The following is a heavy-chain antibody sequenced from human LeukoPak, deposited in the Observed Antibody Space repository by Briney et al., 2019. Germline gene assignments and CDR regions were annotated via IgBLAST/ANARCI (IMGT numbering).Heavy chain of an antibody. J-gene: IGHJ5*02. CDR2: ISSSGSTI. CDR3: ASRVLWFGELPSKYNWFDP. CDR1: GFTFSDYY. Sequence: PGGSLRLSCAASGFTFSDYYMSWIRQAPGKGLEWVSYISSSGSTIYYAASVKGRFTISRDNAKNSLYLQMNSLRAEDTAVYYCASRVLWFGELPSKYNWFDPWGQGTLVTVSS. V-gene: IGHV3-11*04. D-gene: IGHD3-10*01.